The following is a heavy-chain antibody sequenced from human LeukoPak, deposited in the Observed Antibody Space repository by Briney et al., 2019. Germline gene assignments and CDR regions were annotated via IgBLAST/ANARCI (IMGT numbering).Heavy chain of an antibody. D-gene: IGHD3-3*01. Sequence: GESLKISCKGSGYSFTSYWIGWVRQMPGKGLEWMGIIYPGDSDTRYSPSFQGQVTISADKSISTAYLQWSSLKASDTAMCYCARTTYYDFWSGYPTPNYFDYWGQGTLVTVSS. V-gene: IGHV5-51*01. J-gene: IGHJ4*02. CDR1: GYSFTSYW. CDR3: ARTTYYDFWSGYPTPNYFDY. CDR2: IYPGDSDT.